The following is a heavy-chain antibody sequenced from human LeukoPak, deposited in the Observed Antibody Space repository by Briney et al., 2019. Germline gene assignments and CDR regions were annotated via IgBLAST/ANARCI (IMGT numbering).Heavy chain of an antibody. CDR1: GYTFTSYY. CDR2: INPSGGST. D-gene: IGHD2-21*02. J-gene: IGHJ3*02. Sequence: ASVKVSCKASGYTFTSYYMHWVRQAPGQGLEWMGIINPSGGSTSYAQKFQGRVTMTRDMSTSTVYMELSSLRSEDTAVYYCAREEFPIVVVTGGAFDIWGQGTMVTVSS. CDR3: AREEFPIVVVTGGAFDI. V-gene: IGHV1-46*01.